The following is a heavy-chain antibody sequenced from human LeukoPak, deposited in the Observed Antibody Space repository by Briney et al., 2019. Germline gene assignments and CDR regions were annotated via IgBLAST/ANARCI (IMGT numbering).Heavy chain of an antibody. CDR3: ARSDYNDYRGLGF. D-gene: IGHD4-11*01. CDR1: GYTLTELS. Sequence: GASVKVSCKVSGYTLTELSMHWVRQAPGQGLGWMGIIIPSSGSTTYAQKFQGRVTMTRDTSTSTVYMELSSLTSDDTAVYFCARSDYNDYRGLGFWGQGTLVTVSS. V-gene: IGHV1-46*01. J-gene: IGHJ4*02. CDR2: IIPSSGST.